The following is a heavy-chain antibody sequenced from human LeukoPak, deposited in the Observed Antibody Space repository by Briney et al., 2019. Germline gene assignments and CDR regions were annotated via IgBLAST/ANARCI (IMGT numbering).Heavy chain of an antibody. CDR3: VRQRVVGFYDPFDF. Sequence: SETLSLTCAVYGGSFSGYYWGWIRQPPGKGLEWIGSIYYSGNTYYNPSLKSRVTISVDTSKNQFSLNLSSVTAADTAVYYCVRQRVVGFYDPFDFWGQGTLVTVSS. D-gene: IGHD2/OR15-2a*01. J-gene: IGHJ4*02. CDR1: GGSFSGYY. V-gene: IGHV4-34*01. CDR2: IYYSGNT.